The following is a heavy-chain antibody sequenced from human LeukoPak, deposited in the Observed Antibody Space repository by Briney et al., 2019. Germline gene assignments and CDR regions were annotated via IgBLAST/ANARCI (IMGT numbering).Heavy chain of an antibody. V-gene: IGHV4-61*02. J-gene: IGHJ4*02. D-gene: IGHD2-15*01. Sequence: PSETLSLTCSVPGGSISSGSYYWSWIRQPAGKGLEWIGRIYTSGSTNYNPSLKSRVTISVDTSKNQFSLKLSSVTAADTAVYNCARGRGCSGGSCYLDYWGQGTLVTVSS. CDR2: IYTSGST. CDR3: ARGRGCSGGSCYLDY. CDR1: GGSISSGSYY.